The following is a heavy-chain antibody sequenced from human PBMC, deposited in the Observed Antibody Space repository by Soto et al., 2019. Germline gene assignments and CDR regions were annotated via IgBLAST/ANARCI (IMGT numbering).Heavy chain of an antibody. D-gene: IGHD2-21*01. Sequence: QVQLVQSGAEVKKPGASVKLSCEASGYTFTAFPIPWVRQAPGRSPEWMGWVNTANGDTKYSQKFRGRVTITSDTCASTAYMELSRLTSQDTAVYYCTRAPRGECWGQGTLVTVSS. CDR1: GYTFTAFP. J-gene: IGHJ1*01. V-gene: IGHV1-3*04. CDR2: VNTANGDT. CDR3: TRAPRGEC.